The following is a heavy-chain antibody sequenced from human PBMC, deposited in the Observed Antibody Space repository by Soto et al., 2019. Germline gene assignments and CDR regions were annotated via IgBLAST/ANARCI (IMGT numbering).Heavy chain of an antibody. J-gene: IGHJ3*02. CDR2: IVVGSSNT. D-gene: IGHD3-22*01. CDR3: ASARYCYDSRGSGAFDI. V-gene: IGHV1-58*01. Sequence: GTSVEASSKDRGFAFTRAAVQWLRQESEKGLEWKRWIVVGSSNTNYAQKFQERVTITRDMSTSTAYMELSSLRSEDTAVYYCASARYCYDSRGSGAFDIRGEGTMITVSS. CDR1: GFAFTRAA.